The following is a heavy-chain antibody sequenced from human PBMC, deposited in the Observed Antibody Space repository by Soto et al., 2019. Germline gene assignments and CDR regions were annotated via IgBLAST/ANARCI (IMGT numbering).Heavy chain of an antibody. J-gene: IGHJ3*02. CDR3: AREGPDRRFLEWLPNAFDI. Sequence: QVQLQESGPGLVKPSQTLSLTCTVSGGSISSGGYYWSWIRQHPGKGLEWIGYIYYSGSTYYNPSLKSRVTISVDTSKNQFSLKLSSVTAADTAVYYCAREGPDRRFLEWLPNAFDIWGQGTMVTVTS. CDR1: GGSISSGGYY. V-gene: IGHV4-31*03. CDR2: IYYSGST. D-gene: IGHD3-3*01.